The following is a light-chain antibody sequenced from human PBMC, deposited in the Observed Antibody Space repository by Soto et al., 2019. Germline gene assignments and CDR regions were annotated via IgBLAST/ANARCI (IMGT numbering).Light chain of an antibody. V-gene: IGKV3D-20*02. CDR2: GAS. J-gene: IGKJ5*01. Sequence: EIILTQSPYTLTLSPGARATLSCGAGQTVSSKYLAWCQQRPGQAPRLLIYGASTRAAGIPERFSGSGSGTDFTLTISSLEPEDVAIYYCRQRSNWPITCGQGTRLEIK. CDR3: RQRSNWPIT. CDR1: QTVSSKY.